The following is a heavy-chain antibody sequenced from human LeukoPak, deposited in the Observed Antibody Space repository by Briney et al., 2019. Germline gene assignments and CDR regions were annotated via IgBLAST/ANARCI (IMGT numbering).Heavy chain of an antibody. D-gene: IGHD3-3*01. Sequence: ASVKVSCKASGYTFTSYDINWVRQATGQGLEWMGWMNPNSGNTGYAQKFQGRVTMTRNTSISTAYMELSSLRSEDTAVHYCARLRLITIFGGMDVWGQGTTVTVSS. V-gene: IGHV1-8*01. CDR1: GYTFTSYD. CDR3: ARLRLITIFGGMDV. CDR2: MNPNSGNT. J-gene: IGHJ6*02.